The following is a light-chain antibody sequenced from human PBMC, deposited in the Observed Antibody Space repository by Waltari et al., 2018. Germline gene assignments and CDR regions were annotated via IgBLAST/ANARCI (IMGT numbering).Light chain of an antibody. Sequence: DIVMTQSPDSLAVSLGERATINCKSSQSVLYSSNNKNYLAWYQQKPGQPPNLLIYWASTRESGVPDRFSGSGSATDFTLNISSLQAEDVAVYFCQQYYSVPYTFGQGTKLEIK. CDR1: QSVLYSSNNKNY. CDR3: QQYYSVPYT. CDR2: WAS. J-gene: IGKJ2*01. V-gene: IGKV4-1*01.